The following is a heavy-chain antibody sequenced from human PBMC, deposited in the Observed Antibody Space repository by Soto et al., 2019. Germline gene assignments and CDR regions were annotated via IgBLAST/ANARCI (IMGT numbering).Heavy chain of an antibody. D-gene: IGHD3-3*01. V-gene: IGHV1-3*01. CDR3: ARVPPLVAIFGVVSGSGAFDI. Sequence: QVQLVQSGAEVKKPGASVKVSCKASGYTFTSYAMHWVRQAPGQRLEWMGWINAGNGNTKYSQKFQGRVTITRDTSASTAYMELSSLRSEDTAVYYCARVPPLVAIFGVVSGSGAFDIWGQGTMVTVSS. CDR1: GYTFTSYA. J-gene: IGHJ3*02. CDR2: INAGNGNT.